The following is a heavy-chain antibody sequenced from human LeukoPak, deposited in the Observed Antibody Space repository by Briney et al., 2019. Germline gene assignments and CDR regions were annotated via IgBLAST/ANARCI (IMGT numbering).Heavy chain of an antibody. V-gene: IGHV4-59*01. J-gene: IGHJ4*02. Sequence: SETLSLTCTVSGGSISSYYWSWIRQPPGKGLEWIGYMYYSGSTNYNPSLKSRVTISVDTSKNQFSLKLSSVTAADTAVYYCAKIRRDGHNFFDYWGQGTLVTVSS. CDR3: AKIRRDGHNFFDY. CDR2: MYYSGST. CDR1: GGSISSYY. D-gene: IGHD5-24*01.